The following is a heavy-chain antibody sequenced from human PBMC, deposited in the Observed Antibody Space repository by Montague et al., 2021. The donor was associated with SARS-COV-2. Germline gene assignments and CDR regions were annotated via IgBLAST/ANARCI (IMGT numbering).Heavy chain of an antibody. J-gene: IGHJ3*02. CDR2: VNHSGST. D-gene: IGHD3-3*01. Sequence: SETLSLTCAVYGGSFSGYYWCWIRQPPGKGLEWIGEVNHSGSTNYNPSLKSRVTISVDTSKNQFSLKMNSVSAADTAVYYCARGQVTIFGVLIMLPAAGALDIWGRGTMVSVSS. V-gene: IGHV4-34*01. CDR3: ARGQVTIFGVLIMLPAAGALDI. CDR1: GGSFSGYY.